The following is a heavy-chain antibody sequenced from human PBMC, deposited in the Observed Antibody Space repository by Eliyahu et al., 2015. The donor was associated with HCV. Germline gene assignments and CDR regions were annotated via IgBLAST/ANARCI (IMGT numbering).Heavy chain of an antibody. Sequence: EVQLLESGGDLVQPGGSLRLSCAASGFTFSSYAMSWVRQAPGKGLEWVSAISGSGGSTYYADSVKGRFTISRDNSKNTLYLQMNSLRAEDTAVYYCAKPRIAVAAKRDWYFDLWGRGTLVTVSS. J-gene: IGHJ2*01. V-gene: IGHV3-23*01. CDR2: ISGSGGST. D-gene: IGHD6-19*01. CDR3: AKPRIAVAAKRDWYFDL. CDR1: GFTFSSYA.